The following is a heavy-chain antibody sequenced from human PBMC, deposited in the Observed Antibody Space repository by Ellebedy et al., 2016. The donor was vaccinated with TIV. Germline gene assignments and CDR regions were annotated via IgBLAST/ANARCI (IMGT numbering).Heavy chain of an antibody. Sequence: MPSETLSLTCTVYGGSFSGYHWSWIRQPPGKGLEWLGQINESGITNYNPSLQSRVTISVDTSKNQFSLKLTSVTAADTAVYYCARWSQGGVNFGVYGLDVWGQGTTITVSS. CDR2: INESGIT. D-gene: IGHD3-16*01. V-gene: IGHV4-34*01. CDR3: ARWSQGGVNFGVYGLDV. CDR1: GGSFSGYH. J-gene: IGHJ6*02.